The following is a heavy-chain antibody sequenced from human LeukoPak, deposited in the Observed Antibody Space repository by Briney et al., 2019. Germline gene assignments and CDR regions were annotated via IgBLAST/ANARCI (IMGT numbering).Heavy chain of an antibody. D-gene: IGHD2-15*01. Sequence: SVKVSCKASGGTFSSYAISWVRQAPGQGLEWMGRIIPIFGTANYAQKFQGRVTITTDESTSTAYMELSSLRSEDTAVYYCAREEDCSGGSCWENYYYMDVWGKGTTVTVSS. V-gene: IGHV1-69*05. J-gene: IGHJ6*03. CDR3: AREEDCSGGSCWENYYYMDV. CDR2: IIPIFGTA. CDR1: GGTFSSYA.